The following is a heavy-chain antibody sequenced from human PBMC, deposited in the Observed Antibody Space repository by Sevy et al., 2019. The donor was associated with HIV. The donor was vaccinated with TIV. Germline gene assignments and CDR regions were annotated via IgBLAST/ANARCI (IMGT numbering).Heavy chain of an antibody. D-gene: IGHD2-2*01. CDR2: ISAYNGNT. CDR3: ARDFRPYCSSTSCSYTPYSSSWYESDY. J-gene: IGHJ4*02. CDR1: GYTFTSYG. Sequence: ASVKVSCKASGYTFTSYGISWVRQAPGQGLEWMGWISAYNGNTNYAQKLQGRVTMTTDTSTSTAYMELRGLRSDDTAVYYCARDFRPYCSSTSCSYTPYSSSWYESDYWGQGTLVTVSS. V-gene: IGHV1-18*01.